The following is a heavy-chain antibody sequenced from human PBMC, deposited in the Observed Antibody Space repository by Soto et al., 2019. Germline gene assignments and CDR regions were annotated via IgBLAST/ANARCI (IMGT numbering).Heavy chain of an antibody. CDR3: ARGVYDILTGYSYGMDV. CDR1: GGSFSGYY. CDR2: INHSGST. V-gene: IGHV4-34*01. J-gene: IGHJ6*02. D-gene: IGHD3-9*01. Sequence: SETLSLTCAVYGGSFSGYYWSWIRQPPGKGLEWIGEINHSGSTNYNPSLKSRVTISVDTSKNQFSLKLSSVTAADTAVYYCARGVYDILTGYSYGMDVWGQGTTVTVSS.